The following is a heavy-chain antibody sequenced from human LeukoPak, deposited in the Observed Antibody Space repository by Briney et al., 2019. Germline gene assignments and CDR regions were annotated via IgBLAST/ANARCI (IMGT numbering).Heavy chain of an antibody. CDR2: IDWDDDK. J-gene: IGHJ6*03. CDR1: GFSLSTSGMC. V-gene: IGHV2-70*11. D-gene: IGHD4-23*01. Sequence: SGPALVKPTQTLTLTCTFSGFSLSTSGMCVSWIRQPPGKALEWLARIDWDDDKYYSTSLKTRLTISKDTSKNQVVLTMTNMDPVDTATYYCAQSDYGGKNTYYYYYMDVWGKGTTVTVSS. CDR3: AQSDYGGKNTYYYYYMDV.